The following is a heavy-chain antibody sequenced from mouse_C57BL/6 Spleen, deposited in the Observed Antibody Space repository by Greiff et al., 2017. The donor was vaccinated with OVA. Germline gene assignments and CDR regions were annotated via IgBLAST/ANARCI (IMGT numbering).Heavy chain of an antibody. CDR2: IHPNSGST. J-gene: IGHJ2*01. CDR3: AKGVVATEDY. CDR1: GYTFTSYW. V-gene: IGHV1-64*01. D-gene: IGHD1-1*01. Sequence: VKLQQPGAELVKPGASVKLSCKASGYTFTSYWMHWVKQRPGQGLEWIGMIHPNSGSTNYNEKFKSKATLTVAKSSSTAYMQLSSLTSEDSAVYYCAKGVVATEDYWGQGTTLTVSS.